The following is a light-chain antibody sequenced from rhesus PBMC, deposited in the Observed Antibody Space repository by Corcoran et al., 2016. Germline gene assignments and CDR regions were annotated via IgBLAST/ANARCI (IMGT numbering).Light chain of an antibody. CDR2: GAS. CDR3: LQESNWSYS. CDR1: QSVSSR. Sequence: EIVLTQSPVTLSLSPGERATLSCRASQSVSSRLAWYTQKPGQAPRLLIYGASSRVTGIPDRFSGSGSGTDFTLTISRLEPEDVAVYFCLQESNWSYSFGQGTKVEIK. J-gene: IGKJ2*01. V-gene: IGKV3-17*02.